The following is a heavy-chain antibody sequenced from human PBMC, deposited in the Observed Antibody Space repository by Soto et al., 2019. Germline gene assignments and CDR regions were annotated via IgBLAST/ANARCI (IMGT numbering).Heavy chain of an antibody. J-gene: IGHJ5*02. Sequence: GASVKVSCKASGYTFTSYDINWVRQATGQGLEWMGWMNPNSGNTGYAQKFQGRVTMTRNTSISTSYMELSSLRSEDTAVYYCARAPSPRMITSLNWFDPWGQGTLVTVSS. CDR1: GYTFTSYD. V-gene: IGHV1-8*01. D-gene: IGHD3-16*01. CDR2: MNPNSGNT. CDR3: ARAPSPRMITSLNWFDP.